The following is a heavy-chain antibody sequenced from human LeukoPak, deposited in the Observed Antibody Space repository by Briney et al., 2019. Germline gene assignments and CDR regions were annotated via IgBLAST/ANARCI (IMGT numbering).Heavy chain of an antibody. J-gene: IGHJ4*02. CDR2: INHSGST. V-gene: IGHV4-34*01. D-gene: IGHD2-2*01. Sequence: SETLSLTCAAYGGSFSGYYWSWIRQPPGKGLEWIGEINHSGSTNYNPSLKSRVTMSVDTSKNQFSLKLSSVTAADTAVYYCARGGIHRPDDYWGQGTLVTVSS. CDR1: GGSFSGYY. CDR3: ARGGIHRPDDY.